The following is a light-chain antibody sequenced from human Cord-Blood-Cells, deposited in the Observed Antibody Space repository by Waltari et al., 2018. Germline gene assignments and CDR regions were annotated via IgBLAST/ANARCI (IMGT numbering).Light chain of an antibody. CDR3: QQSYSTPWT. J-gene: IGKJ1*01. CDR1: QSISSY. CDR2: AAS. Sequence: DIQMTQSPSSLSASVGDRVTITCRASQSISSYLNWYQQKPGKAPKLLIYAASSLQSGVPSRFSVSASGTDFTLTISSLHPEDFATYYCQQSYSTPWTFGQGTKVEIK. V-gene: IGKV1-39*01.